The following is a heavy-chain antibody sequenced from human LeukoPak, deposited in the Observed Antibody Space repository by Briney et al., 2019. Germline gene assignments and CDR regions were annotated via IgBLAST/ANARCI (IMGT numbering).Heavy chain of an antibody. CDR3: ARDLYGGNSGDYFQH. V-gene: IGHV3-74*01. D-gene: IGHD4-23*01. CDR2: INSDGSGT. Sequence: PGGSLRLSCAASGFTFSSYWMHWLRHAPGKGLVWFSRINSDGSGTSYADSVKGRFTISRDNAKNTLYLQMNSLRAEDTAVYHCARDLYGGNSGDYFQHWGQGTLVTVSS. CDR1: GFTFSSYW. J-gene: IGHJ1*01.